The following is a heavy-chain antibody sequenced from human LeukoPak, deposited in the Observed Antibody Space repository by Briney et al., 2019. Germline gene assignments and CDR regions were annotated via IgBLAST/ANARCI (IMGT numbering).Heavy chain of an antibody. D-gene: IGHD3-16*01. CDR3: ARERTRWEVLSTIFDY. J-gene: IGHJ4*02. CDR1: GGSISSYY. V-gene: IGHV4-4*07. Sequence: SETLSLTCIVSGGSISSYYWSWIRQPAGKGLEWIGHIYSGGSTNYNPSLKSRVTMSVDTSKNRFSLKLRSVTAADTAVYYCARERTRWEVLSTIFDYWGQGTPVTVSS. CDR2: IYSGGST.